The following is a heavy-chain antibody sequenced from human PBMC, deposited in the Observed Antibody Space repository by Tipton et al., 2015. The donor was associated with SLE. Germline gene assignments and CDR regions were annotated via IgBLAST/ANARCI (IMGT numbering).Heavy chain of an antibody. V-gene: IGHV4-4*07. CDR3: ARCGVTGTAFDI. J-gene: IGHJ4*02. CDR1: GGSVNDYY. Sequence: TLSLTCTVSGGSVNDYYWSWIRQSAEKGLEWIGRMFSRGSTDYSPSLRDRVTMSIDASKNQFSLRLTSVTAADTAVYYCARCGVTGTAFDIWGQGTLVTVFS. CDR2: MFSRGST. D-gene: IGHD1-7*01.